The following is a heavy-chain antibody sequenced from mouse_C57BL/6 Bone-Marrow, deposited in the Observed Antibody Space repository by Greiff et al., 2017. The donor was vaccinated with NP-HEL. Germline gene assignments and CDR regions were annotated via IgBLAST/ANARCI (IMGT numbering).Heavy chain of an antibody. Sequence: QVQLQQPGAELVKPGASVTLSCKASGYTFTSYWMHWVKQRPGQGLEWIGMIHPNSGSTNYNEKFKSKATLTVDQSSSTAYMQLSSLTSEDSAVYYCATGGSSPYYFDYWGQGPTLTVSS. CDR3: ATGGSSPYYFDY. CDR2: IHPNSGST. CDR1: GYTFTSYW. D-gene: IGHD1-1*01. J-gene: IGHJ2*01. V-gene: IGHV1-64*01.